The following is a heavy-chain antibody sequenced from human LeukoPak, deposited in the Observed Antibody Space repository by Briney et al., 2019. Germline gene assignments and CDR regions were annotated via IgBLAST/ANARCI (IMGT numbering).Heavy chain of an antibody. D-gene: IGHD4-17*01. CDR2: IYHSGST. J-gene: IGHJ4*02. Sequence: SETLSLTCIVSGYSISSGYYWGWIRQPPGKGLEWIGSIYHSGSTYYNPSLKSRVTISVDTSKNQFSLKLSSVTAADTAVYYCARGPADYGDYPFDYWGQGTLVTVSS. CDR1: GYSISSGYY. CDR3: ARGPADYGDYPFDY. V-gene: IGHV4-38-2*02.